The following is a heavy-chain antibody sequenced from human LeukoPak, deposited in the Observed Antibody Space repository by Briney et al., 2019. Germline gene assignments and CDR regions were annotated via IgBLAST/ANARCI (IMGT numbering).Heavy chain of an antibody. CDR3: AKERREGIAARSYYFDY. V-gene: IGHV3-23*01. D-gene: IGHD6-6*01. CDR1: GFTFSSYA. CDR2: IGGSGGST. J-gene: IGHJ4*02. Sequence: PGGSLRLSCAASGFTFSSYAMSWVRQAPGKGLEWVSGIGGSGGSTYYADSVKGRFTISRDNSKNTLYLQMNSLRAEDTAVYYCAKERREGIAARSYYFDYWGQGTLVTVSS.